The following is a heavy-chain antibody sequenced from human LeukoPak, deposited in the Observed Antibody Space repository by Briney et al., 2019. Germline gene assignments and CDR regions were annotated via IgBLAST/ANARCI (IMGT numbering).Heavy chain of an antibody. CDR1: GFTFSMNA. J-gene: IGHJ5*02. D-gene: IGHD6-19*01. V-gene: IGHV3-30-3*01. CDR2: ISFDGSDK. Sequence: GRSLRLSCAASGFTFSMNAMHWVRQAPGKGLEWVAVISFDGSDKYYADSVKGRFTISRDNSKNTLFLQMNSLRAEDTAIYYCARDLIQTAVAARVGWFDPWGQGTLVTISS. CDR3: ARDLIQTAVAARVGWFDP.